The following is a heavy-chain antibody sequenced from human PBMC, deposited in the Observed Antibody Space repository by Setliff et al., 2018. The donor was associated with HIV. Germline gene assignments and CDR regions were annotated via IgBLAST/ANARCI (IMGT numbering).Heavy chain of an antibody. D-gene: IGHD5-12*01. Sequence: PGGSLRLSCAASGFTFSSYWMHWVRQAPGKGLVWVSRLNTDGRKTTYADSVKGRFTASRDNAKNTLYLQMNSLRAEDTAVYYCARVASGYDYGWLDPWGQGTLVTVSS. CDR2: LNTDGRKT. CDR3: ARVASGYDYGWLDP. V-gene: IGHV3-74*03. J-gene: IGHJ5*02. CDR1: GFTFSSYW.